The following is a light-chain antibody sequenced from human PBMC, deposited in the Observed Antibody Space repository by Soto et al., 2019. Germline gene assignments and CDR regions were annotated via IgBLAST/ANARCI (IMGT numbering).Light chain of an antibody. Sequence: QSALTQSPSASGSPGQSVTISCTGNSSDVGDYKSVSWFQQHPGKAPTLVIYDVYKRRSGVPDHFSGSKSGNTASLTVSGLQAEDETEYYCTSYTSSSTPVFGTGTKLTVL. CDR3: TSYTSSSTPV. CDR2: DVY. J-gene: IGLJ1*01. V-gene: IGLV2-8*01. CDR1: SSDVGDYKS.